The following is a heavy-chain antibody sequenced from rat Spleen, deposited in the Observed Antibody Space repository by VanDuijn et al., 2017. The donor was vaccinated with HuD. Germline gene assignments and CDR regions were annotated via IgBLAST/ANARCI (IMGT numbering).Heavy chain of an antibody. D-gene: IGHD1-10*01. J-gene: IGHJ3*01. CDR1: GFSFSDSD. CDR3: TTENYWFAY. CDR2: IRTSGVIL. Sequence: EVKLVESGGGLVQPGGSLSLSCTASGFSFSDSDMAWVRQAPAKGLEWVASIRTSGVILYYRDSVKGRFTISRDNTKSTLYLQMNSLRSEDTATYYCTTENYWFAYWGQGTLVTVSS. V-gene: IGHV5-27*01.